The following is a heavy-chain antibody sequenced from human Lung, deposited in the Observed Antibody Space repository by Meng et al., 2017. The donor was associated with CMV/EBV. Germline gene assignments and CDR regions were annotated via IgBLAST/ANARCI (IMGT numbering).Heavy chain of an antibody. V-gene: IGHV3-21*01. CDR2: ISGSGSDI. J-gene: IGHJ5*02. CDR3: ARDGRPLHFLEFSAGRFDP. D-gene: IGHD3-3*01. CDR1: GFTFSTYN. Sequence: GGSLRLXXAASGFTFSTYNMNWVRQAPGKGLEWVSSISGSGSDIYYADSIKGRFTISRDNTRNSLHLQMTGLRAEDTAVYYCARDGRPLHFLEFSAGRFDPWGQGXLVTVSS.